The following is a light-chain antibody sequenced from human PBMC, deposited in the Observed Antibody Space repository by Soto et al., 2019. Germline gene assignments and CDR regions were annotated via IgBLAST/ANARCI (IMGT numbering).Light chain of an antibody. V-gene: IGLV2-14*01. CDR3: SSYTSSSTLEV. CDR1: SSNFGGYNY. CDR2: DVS. J-gene: IGLJ1*01. Sequence: QSALTQPASVSGSPGQSITIPCTGTSSNFGGYNYVSWYQQHPGKAPKLMIYDVSNRPSGVSNRFSGSKSGNTASLTISGLQAEDEADYYCSSYTSSSTLEVFGTGTKVTVL.